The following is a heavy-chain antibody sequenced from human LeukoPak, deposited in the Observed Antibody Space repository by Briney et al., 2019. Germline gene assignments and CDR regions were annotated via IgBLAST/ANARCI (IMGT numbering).Heavy chain of an antibody. J-gene: IGHJ4*02. CDR2: ISAYNGDT. Sequence: ASVKVSCKASGYTFTNYGISWVRQAPGQGLEWMGWISAYNGDTNYAQKLQGRVTMTTYTSTSTAYMEVRSLRSDDTAVYYCARGGMRYSSSDGIDYWGQGTLVTVSS. V-gene: IGHV1-18*01. CDR3: ARGGMRYSSSDGIDY. D-gene: IGHD6-13*01. CDR1: GYTFTNYG.